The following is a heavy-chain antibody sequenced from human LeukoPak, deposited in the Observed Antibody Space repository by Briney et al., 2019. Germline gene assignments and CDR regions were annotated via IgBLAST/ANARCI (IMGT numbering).Heavy chain of an antibody. CDR3: ARDLSFGSLDF. CDR1: GFILSTHG. CDR2: MWYDGSRE. J-gene: IGHJ4*02. Sequence: GGALKLSRAAAGFILSTHGMHRVRQAPGKGAEGVAGMWYDGSREDYADSVKGRFTISRDMSKNTLNLQMNSLRVEDTAMFYCARDLSFGSLDFRGQGTLVTVSS. D-gene: IGHD1-26*01. V-gene: IGHV3-33*01.